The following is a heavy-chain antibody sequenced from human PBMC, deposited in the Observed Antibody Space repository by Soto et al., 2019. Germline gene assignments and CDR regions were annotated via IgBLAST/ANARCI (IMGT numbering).Heavy chain of an antibody. J-gene: IGHJ4*02. D-gene: IGHD4-17*01. CDR1: GGSISSYY. CDR3: ARIMQNHDYGDYYFDY. CDR2: IYYSGST. V-gene: IGHV4-59*01. Sequence: SETLSLTCTVSGGSISSYYWSWIRQPPGKGLEWIGYIYYSGSTNYNPSLKSRVTISVDTSKNQFSLKLSSVTAADTAVYYCARIMQNHDYGDYYFDYWGQGTLVTVSS.